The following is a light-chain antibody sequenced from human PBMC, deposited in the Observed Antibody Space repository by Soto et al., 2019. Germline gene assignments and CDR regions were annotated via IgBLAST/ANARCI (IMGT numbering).Light chain of an antibody. CDR1: SSNIGAGYD. CDR3: QSYDSSLNTGV. V-gene: IGLV1-40*01. CDR2: GNI. Sequence: QSVLTQPPSVSGAPGQRVTISCTGSSSNIGAGYDVHWYQQLPGTAPKVLIYGNINRPSGVPDRFSGSKSGTSASLAITGLQAEDEADYYCQSYDSSLNTGVFGGGTKLTVL. J-gene: IGLJ3*02.